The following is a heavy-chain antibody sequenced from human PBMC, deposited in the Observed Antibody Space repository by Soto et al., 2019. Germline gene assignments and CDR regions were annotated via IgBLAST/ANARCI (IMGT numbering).Heavy chain of an antibody. CDR3: ARDKRVTMIGGWFDP. Sequence: SATLSLTCVVSGYSISSGYYWAWVRQPPGKELEWIGSIYHSGKTYYKPSLRSRVTVSVDTSKNQFSMKLISVTAADTAVYYCARDKRVTMIGGWFDPWGQGTLVTVSS. CDR2: IYHSGKT. J-gene: IGHJ5*02. V-gene: IGHV4-38-2*02. D-gene: IGHD3-22*01. CDR1: GYSISSGYY.